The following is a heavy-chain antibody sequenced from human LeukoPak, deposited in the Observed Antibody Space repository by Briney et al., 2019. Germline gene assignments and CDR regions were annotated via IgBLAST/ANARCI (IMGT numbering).Heavy chain of an antibody. Sequence: PGGSLRLSCVGSGFTFRSHAMSWVRQAPEKGLEFVSGIYENGGTTYYADSVKGWFSISRDNSKNTLYLQMDSLRGEDTAVYYCAKDFRIGYSAHFDYWGQGALVTVSS. J-gene: IGHJ4*02. D-gene: IGHD2-21*01. CDR2: IYENGGTT. V-gene: IGHV3-23*01. CDR1: GFTFRSHA. CDR3: AKDFRIGYSAHFDY.